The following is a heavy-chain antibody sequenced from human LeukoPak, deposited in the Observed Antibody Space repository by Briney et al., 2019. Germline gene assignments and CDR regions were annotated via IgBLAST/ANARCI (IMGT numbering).Heavy chain of an antibody. J-gene: IGHJ3*02. CDR1: RGSLSRSY. V-gene: IGHV4-59*08. CDR3: ARLKDWLLFDAFDI. Sequence: PSETLSLTCTDSRGSLSRSYWSWIRQPPGKGLAWIGYIYYSGSTNYNPSLKSRVTISVDTSKNQFSLKLSSVTAADTAVYYCARLKDWLLFDAFDIWGQGTMVTVSS. D-gene: IGHD3/OR15-3a*01. CDR2: IYYSGST.